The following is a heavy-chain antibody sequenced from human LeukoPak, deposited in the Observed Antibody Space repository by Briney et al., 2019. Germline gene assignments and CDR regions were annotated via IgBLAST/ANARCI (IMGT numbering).Heavy chain of an antibody. V-gene: IGHV3-23*01. CDR3: AKNGRGYSSDYFDY. D-gene: IGHD5-18*01. J-gene: IGHJ4*02. CDR1: GFTFSSYA. Sequence: PGGSLRLSCAASGFTFSSYAMSWVPQAAGKGLEWISAISGSGGSTYYAVSVKGRFTISRDNSKNTLYLQMNTLRAGDTAVYSCAKNGRGYSSDYFDYWGQGTLVTVSS. CDR2: ISGSGGST.